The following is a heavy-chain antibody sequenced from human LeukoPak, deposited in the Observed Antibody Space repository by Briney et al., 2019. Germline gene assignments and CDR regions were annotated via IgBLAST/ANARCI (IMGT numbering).Heavy chain of an antibody. CDR3: AGQHDGNGFYFY. D-gene: IGHD3-22*01. J-gene: IGHJ4*02. CDR1: GNSFSSNYY. CDR2: IYHSGST. V-gene: IGHV4-38-2*01. Sequence: PSETLSLTCVVPGNSFSSNYYWGWIRPPPGKGREWIGSIYHSGSTYYNPSLKSRVTISVDPSKNRFSLKLNSVTAADTAMYYCAGQHDGNGFYFYWGQGILVTVSS.